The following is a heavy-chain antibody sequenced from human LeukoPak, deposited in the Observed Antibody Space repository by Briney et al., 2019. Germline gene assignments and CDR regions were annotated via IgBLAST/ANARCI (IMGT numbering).Heavy chain of an antibody. D-gene: IGHD3-10*01. V-gene: IGHV1-46*01. CDR1: GYTFTSYY. CDR2: INPSGGST. CDR3: ARGPLLYGSGALATDY. J-gene: IGHJ4*02. Sequence: ASVKVSCKASGYTFTSYYMHWVRQAPGQGLEWMGIINPSGGSTSYAQKLQGRVTMTRDTSTSTVYMELSSLRSEDAAVYYCARGPLLYGSGALATDYWGQGTLVTVSS.